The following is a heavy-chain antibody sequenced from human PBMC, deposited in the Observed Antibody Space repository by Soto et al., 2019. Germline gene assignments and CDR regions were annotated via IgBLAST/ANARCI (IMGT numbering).Heavy chain of an antibody. CDR3: ARDILVRGHNWFDP. J-gene: IGHJ5*02. CDR2: IYYSGST. V-gene: IGHV4-31*03. D-gene: IGHD3-10*01. CDR1: GGYISSGGYY. Sequence: SETLSLTCTDSGGYISSGGYYWSWIRQHPAKGLEWIGYIYYSGSTYYNPSLKSRVTISVDTSKNQFSLKLSSVTAADTAVYYCARDILVRGHNWFDPWGQGTLVTVSS.